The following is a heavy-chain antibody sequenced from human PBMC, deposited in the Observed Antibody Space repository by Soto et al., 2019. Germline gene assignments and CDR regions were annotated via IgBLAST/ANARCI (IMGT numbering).Heavy chain of an antibody. D-gene: IGHD6-19*01. CDR1: GFIFSNHS. Sequence: GGSLRLSCAASGFIFSNHSMNWVRQAPGRGLEWVSYISSRSTTIYYADSVKGRFTISRDNAKNSLYLQMNSLRAEDTAVYYCARRIAVAGRAFDIWGPGTMVTVSS. J-gene: IGHJ3*02. CDR3: ARRIAVAGRAFDI. CDR2: ISSRSTTI. V-gene: IGHV3-48*01.